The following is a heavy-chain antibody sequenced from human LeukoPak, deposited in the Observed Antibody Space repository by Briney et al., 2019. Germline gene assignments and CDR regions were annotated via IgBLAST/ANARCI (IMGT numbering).Heavy chain of an antibody. CDR1: GGSISSGSYY. CDR2: IYASGST. J-gene: IGHJ4*02. V-gene: IGHV4-61*02. Sequence: SETLSLTCTVSGGSISSGSYYWSWIRQPAGKGLKWIGRIYASGSTNYNPSLKSRVTISVDTSKNQFSLKLRSVTAADTAVYYCARMKGDYWGQGTLVTVSS. CDR3: ARMKGDY.